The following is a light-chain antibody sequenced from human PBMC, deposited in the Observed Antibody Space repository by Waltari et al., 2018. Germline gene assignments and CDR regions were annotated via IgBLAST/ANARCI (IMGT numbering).Light chain of an antibody. V-gene: IGKV3-11*01. CDR1: QTIYNY. CDR3: QHRNNWPWT. Sequence: EVVLTQSPATLSLSPGERATLSCRASQTIYNYLAWYQQKPGQAPRLLIYDASNRAPGSPDRFSGSGSGTDFTLIISRLEPEDFVVDYCQHRNNWPWTFGQGSKVEIK. CDR2: DAS. J-gene: IGKJ1*01.